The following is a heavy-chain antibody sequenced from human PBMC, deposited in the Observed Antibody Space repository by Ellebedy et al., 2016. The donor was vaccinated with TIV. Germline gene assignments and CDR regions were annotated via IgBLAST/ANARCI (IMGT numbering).Heavy chain of an antibody. CDR1: GFTFSNAW. CDR3: ARSPQHFYYFDY. Sequence: GESLKISCAASGFTFSNAWMSWVRQAPGKGLKWVSVIYSGGGTYYADSVKGRFTISRDNSKNTLYLQMNSLRTEDTAVYYCARSPQHFYYFDYWGQGTLVTVSS. V-gene: IGHV3-66*01. D-gene: IGHD3-3*02. CDR2: IYSGGGT. J-gene: IGHJ4*02.